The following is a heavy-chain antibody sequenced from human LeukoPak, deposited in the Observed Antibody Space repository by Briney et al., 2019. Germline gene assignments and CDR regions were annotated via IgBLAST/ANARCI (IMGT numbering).Heavy chain of an antibody. D-gene: IGHD6-13*01. CDR2: IRWNSGSI. J-gene: IGHJ4*03. Sequence: GGSLRLSCAASGFTFDDYAMHWVRQAPGKGLEWVSGIRWNSGSIGYADSVKGRFTISRDNAKNSLYLQMNSLRAEDTALYYCAKDPRQYSSSWYLRYFDYWGQGTLVTVSS. CDR1: GFTFDDYA. V-gene: IGHV3-9*01. CDR3: AKDPRQYSSSWYLRYFDY.